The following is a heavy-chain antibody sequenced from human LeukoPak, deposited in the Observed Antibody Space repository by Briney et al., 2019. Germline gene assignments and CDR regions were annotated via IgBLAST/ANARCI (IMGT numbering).Heavy chain of an antibody. J-gene: IGHJ5*02. CDR1: AYTFSSYL. V-gene: IGHV1-46*01. CDR2: IDPSGGST. D-gene: IGHD3-10*01. Sequence: GASVKVSCKASAYTFSSYLVHWMRQAPGQGLEWMGVIDPSGGSTGYAQKFQGRVTMTRDTSTSPVYMEMSSLRSEDTALYYCARDLGLRGVTNWFDTWGQGTLVTVSS. CDR3: ARDLGLRGVTNWFDT.